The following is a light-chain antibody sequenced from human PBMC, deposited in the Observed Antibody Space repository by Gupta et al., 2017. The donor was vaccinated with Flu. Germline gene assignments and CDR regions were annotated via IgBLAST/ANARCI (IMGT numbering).Light chain of an antibody. J-gene: IGLJ1*01. V-gene: IGLV2-8*01. CDR1: SSDVGGYNY. CDR2: EVT. Sequence: QSALTQPPSASGSPGQSVTISCPGTSSDVGGYNYVSWYQQHPGKAPKVMIYEVTKRPSGVPDRFSGSKSGNTASLTVSGLQAEDEADYYCSSYAGSTRYVFGTGTKVTVL. CDR3: SSYAGSTRYV.